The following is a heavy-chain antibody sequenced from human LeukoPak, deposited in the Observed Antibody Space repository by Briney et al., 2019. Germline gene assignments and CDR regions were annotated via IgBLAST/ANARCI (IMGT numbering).Heavy chain of an antibody. Sequence: PSETLSLTCTVSGGSISSSSYYWGWIRQPPGKGLEYFASIDSSGNAYYNPSLQSRVTISADTSKNQFSLKLSSVTAADTAVYYCTRDRGQWLVDYWGQGTLVTVSS. D-gene: IGHD6-19*01. CDR3: TRDRGQWLVDY. J-gene: IGHJ4*02. V-gene: IGHV4-39*07. CDR2: IDSSGNA. CDR1: GGSISSSSYY.